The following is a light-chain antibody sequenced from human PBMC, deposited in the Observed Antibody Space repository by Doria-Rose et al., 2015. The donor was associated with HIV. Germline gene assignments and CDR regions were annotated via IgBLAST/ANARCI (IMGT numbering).Light chain of an antibody. CDR3: SSYSSSLYV. CDR2: DVS. V-gene: IGLV2-14*03. Sequence: QSVLTQPASVSGSPGQSVTISCTGTSSDVGDYNYVSWYQQHPGKAPKLVIYDVSNRPSGVSNRFSGSKSGNTASLTISGLQTEDEADYFCSSYSSSLYVFGSGTKVTVL. CDR1: SSDVGDYNY. J-gene: IGLJ1*01.